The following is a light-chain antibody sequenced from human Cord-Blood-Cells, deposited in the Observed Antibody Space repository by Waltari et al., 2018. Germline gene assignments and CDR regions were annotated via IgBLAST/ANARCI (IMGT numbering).Light chain of an antibody. V-gene: IGLV2-23*03. J-gene: IGLJ2*01. CDR3: CSYAGSSTFEV. Sequence: QSALTQPASVSGSPGQSITISCTGTSSDVGSYKLVSGYQPPPGKAPKLMIYEGSKRPSGVSNRFSGSKSGNTASLTISGLQAEDEADYYCCSYAGSSTFEVFGGGTKLTVL. CDR1: SSDVGSYKL. CDR2: EGS.